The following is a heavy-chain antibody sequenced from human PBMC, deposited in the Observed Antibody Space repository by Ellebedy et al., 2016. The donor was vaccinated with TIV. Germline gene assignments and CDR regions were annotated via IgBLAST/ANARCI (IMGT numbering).Heavy chain of an antibody. V-gene: IGHV3-48*04. D-gene: IGHD7-27*01. CDR3: AKDSLGPNWFDP. Sequence: GGSLRLSXAGSGFTFSTYSLNWVRQPPGKGLEWVSSISSKSSTIYYADSVKGRFTISRDNAKNSLYLQMNSLRAEDTAVYYCAKDSLGPNWFDPWGQGTLVTVSS. CDR1: GFTFSTYS. CDR2: ISSKSSTI. J-gene: IGHJ5*02.